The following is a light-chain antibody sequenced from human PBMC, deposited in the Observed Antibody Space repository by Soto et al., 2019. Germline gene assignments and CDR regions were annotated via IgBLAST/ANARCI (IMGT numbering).Light chain of an antibody. CDR2: GAS. CDR1: QSVSSSY. CDR3: QQYGSSPQFT. Sequence: EIVLTQSPGTLSLSPGERATLSCRASQSVSSSYLAWYQQKPGQAPRLLIYGASSRATGIPDRFSGSGSGTGLTLTISRLEPEDVAVYYCQQYGSSPQFTFGPGTKVDIK. J-gene: IGKJ3*01. V-gene: IGKV3-20*01.